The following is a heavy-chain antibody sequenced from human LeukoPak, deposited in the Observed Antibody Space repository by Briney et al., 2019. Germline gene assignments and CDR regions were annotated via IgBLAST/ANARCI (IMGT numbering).Heavy chain of an antibody. D-gene: IGHD3-22*01. CDR3: VRDGEYYDRSRPFLDY. J-gene: IGHJ4*02. V-gene: IGHV1-18*01. Sequence: APLRVSCTASVYTFTTYGISSVRQAPGHGLEWMGWISAYNGNTNSAQKLHGRVTMTTDTSTSTAYMEPRSLRSHDTAVYYCVRDGEYYDRSRPFLDYWGQETVDTVPS. CDR2: ISAYNGNT. CDR1: VYTFTTYG.